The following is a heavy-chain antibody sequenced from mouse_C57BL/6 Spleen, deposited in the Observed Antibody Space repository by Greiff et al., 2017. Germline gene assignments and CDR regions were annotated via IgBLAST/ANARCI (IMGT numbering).Heavy chain of an antibody. CDR3: ANGAGKDYFDY. V-gene: IGHV1-7*01. CDR2: INPSSGYT. CDR1: GYTFTSYW. Sequence: VQLQQSGAELAKPGASVKLSCKASGYTFTSYWMHWVKLRPGQGLEWIGYINPSSGYTKYNQKFKDKATLTADKSSSTPYLQLSSLTYEDSAVYYCANGAGKDYFDYWGQGTTLTVSS. D-gene: IGHD1-2*01. J-gene: IGHJ2*01.